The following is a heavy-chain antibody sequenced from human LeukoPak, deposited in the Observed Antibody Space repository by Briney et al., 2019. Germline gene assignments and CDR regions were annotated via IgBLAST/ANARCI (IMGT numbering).Heavy chain of an antibody. CDR2: TSAYNGNT. J-gene: IGHJ4*02. Sequence: ASVKVSCKASGYTFNNYGISWVRQAPGQGLEWMGWTSAYNGNTKYVQNLQARVTMTTDTSTSTAYMELRSLRSDDTAVYYCARDCTSTSCYNVYWGQGTLVTVSS. CDR3: ARDCTSTSCYNVY. D-gene: IGHD2-2*02. CDR1: GYTFNNYG. V-gene: IGHV1-18*01.